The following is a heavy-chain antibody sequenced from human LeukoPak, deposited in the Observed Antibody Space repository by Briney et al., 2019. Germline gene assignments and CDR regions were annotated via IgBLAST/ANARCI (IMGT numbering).Heavy chain of an antibody. V-gene: IGHV4-34*01. CDR1: GGSFSGYY. J-gene: IGHJ4*02. CDR3: ARSRRARVYYYDSSGYSMDY. CDR2: INHSGST. Sequence: PSKTLSLTCAVYGGSFSGYYWSWIRQPPGKGLEWIGEINHSGSTNYNPSLKSRVTISVDTSKNQFSLKLSSVTAADTAVYYCARSRRARVYYYDSSGYSMDYWGQGTLVTVSS. D-gene: IGHD3-22*01.